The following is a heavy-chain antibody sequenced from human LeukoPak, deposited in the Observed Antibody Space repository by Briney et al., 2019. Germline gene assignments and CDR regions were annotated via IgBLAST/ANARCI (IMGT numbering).Heavy chain of an antibody. CDR3: AREGALYCSSTSCYAY. D-gene: IGHD2-2*01. CDR1: GGSFSGYY. V-gene: IGHV4-34*01. CDR2: INHSGST. J-gene: IGHJ4*02. Sequence: SETLSLTCAVYGGSFSGYYWSWIRQPPGKGLEWIGEINHSGSTSYNPSLKSRVTISVDTSKNQFSLKLSSVTAADTAVYYCAREGALYCSSTSCYAYWGQGTLVTVSS.